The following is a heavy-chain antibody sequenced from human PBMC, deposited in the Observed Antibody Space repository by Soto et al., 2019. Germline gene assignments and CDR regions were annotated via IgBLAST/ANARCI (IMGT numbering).Heavy chain of an antibody. Sequence: QVQLVQSGAEVKKPGASVTVSCKASGYTFTSFGITWVRQAPGQGLAWMGWISAYNSNTNYAQNFRGRFTMNTDTSTNTAYMELRKLRSDDAALYYCAGSGGWYSQIHYWGEGTLVNVSS. D-gene: IGHD2-15*01. CDR3: AGSGGWYSQIHY. J-gene: IGHJ4*01. V-gene: IGHV1-18*01. CDR2: ISAYNSNT. CDR1: GYTFTSFG.